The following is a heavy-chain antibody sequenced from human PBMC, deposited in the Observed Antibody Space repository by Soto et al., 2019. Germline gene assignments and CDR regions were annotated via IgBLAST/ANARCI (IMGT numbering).Heavy chain of an antibody. J-gene: IGHJ6*02. CDR3: ATTGKGPRLRSLWFGEPSHSYYYYYYGMDV. V-gene: IGHV4-39*01. Sequence: SETLSLTCTVSGGSISSSSYYRGWIRQPPGKGLEWIGSIYYSGSTYYNPSLRSRVTISVDTSKNQFSLKLSSVTAADTAVYYCATTGKGPRLRSLWFGEPSHSYYYYYYGMDVWGQGTTVTVSS. D-gene: IGHD3-10*01. CDR2: IYYSGST. CDR1: GGSISSSSYY.